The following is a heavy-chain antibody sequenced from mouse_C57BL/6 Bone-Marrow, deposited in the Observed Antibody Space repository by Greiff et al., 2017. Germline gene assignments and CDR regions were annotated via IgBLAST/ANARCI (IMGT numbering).Heavy chain of an antibody. V-gene: IGHV1-81*01. J-gene: IGHJ4*01. D-gene: IGHD1-1*01. Sequence: VQLQQSGAELARPGASVKLSCKASGYTFTSSGISWVKQRTGQGLEWIGEIYPRSGNTYYNEQFKGKATMTADKSSSTAYMELRSLTSEDSAVYFCARRAVITTLVAPFYAMDYWGQGTTVTVAS. CDR3: ARRAVITTLVAPFYAMDY. CDR2: IYPRSGNT. CDR1: GYTFTSSG.